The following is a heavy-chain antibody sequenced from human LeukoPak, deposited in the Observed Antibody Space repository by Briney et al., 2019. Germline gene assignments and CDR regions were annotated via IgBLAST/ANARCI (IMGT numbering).Heavy chain of an antibody. Sequence: PGGSLRLSCAASGFTFSDHYIDWVRQAPGKGLEWVSSISSSSSYIYYADSVKGRFTISRDNAKNSLYLQMNSLRAEDTAVYYCARDRAGEHRDYWGQGTLVTVSS. J-gene: IGHJ4*02. V-gene: IGHV3-21*01. CDR3: ARDRAGEHRDY. D-gene: IGHD1/OR15-1a*01. CDR1: GFTFSDHY. CDR2: ISSSSSYI.